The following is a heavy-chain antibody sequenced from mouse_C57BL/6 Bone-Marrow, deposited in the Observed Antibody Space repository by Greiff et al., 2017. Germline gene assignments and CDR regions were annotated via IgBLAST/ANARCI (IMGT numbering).Heavy chain of an antibody. CDR2: IDPSDSYT. Sequence: QVQLQQPGAELVMPGASVKLSCKASGYTFTSYWMHWVKQRPGQGLEWIGEIDPSDSYTNYNQQFKGKSTLTVDKSSSTAYMQLSSLTSEDSAVYYCAAEGFAYWGQGTLVTVSA. CDR3: AAEGFAY. J-gene: IGHJ3*01. CDR1: GYTFTSYW. V-gene: IGHV1-69*01.